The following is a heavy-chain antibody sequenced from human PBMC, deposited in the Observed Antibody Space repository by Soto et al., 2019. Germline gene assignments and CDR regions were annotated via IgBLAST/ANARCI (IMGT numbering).Heavy chain of an antibody. CDR1: DDSSSNYK. CDR2: IDSNGGT. Sequence: PSETLSLTCTVSDDSSSNYKWSWIRQPPGRRLEWIGYIDSNGGTSYNPSLQSRVTISIDTSTKQFFLKLSSVTAADTAVYYCASGVTTVTTFDYWGQGTLVTVSS. J-gene: IGHJ4*02. CDR3: ASGVTTVTTFDY. D-gene: IGHD4-4*01. V-gene: IGHV4-59*12.